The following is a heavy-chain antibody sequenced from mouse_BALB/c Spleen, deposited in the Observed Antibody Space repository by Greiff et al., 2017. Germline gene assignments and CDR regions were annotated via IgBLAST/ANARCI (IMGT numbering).Heavy chain of an antibody. CDR1: GYSFTGYN. CDR2: IEPYYGGT. D-gene: IGHD2-2*01. Sequence: EVKLMDSGPELEKPGASVKISCKAAGYSFTGYNMNWVKQSNGKSLEWIGNIEPYYGGTSYNQKFKGKATLTVDKSSSTAYMQLKSLTSEDSAVYYCASSGGLRHFDYWGQGTTRTVSA. J-gene: IGHJ2*01. V-gene: IGHV1-39*01. CDR3: ASSGGLRHFDY.